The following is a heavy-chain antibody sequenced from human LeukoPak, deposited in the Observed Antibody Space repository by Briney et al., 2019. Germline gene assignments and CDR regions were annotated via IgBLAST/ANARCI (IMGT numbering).Heavy chain of an antibody. CDR1: GFTFSSYW. V-gene: IGHV3-74*01. D-gene: IGHD1-26*01. CDR3: ASESGSYLGAFDI. Sequence: SGGSLRLSCAASGFTFSSYWMHWVRQAPGKGLVWVSRINSDGSSTSYADSVKGRFTISRDNAKNTLYLQMNSLRAEDTAVYYCASESGSYLGAFDIWGQGTMVTVSS. CDR2: INSDGSST. J-gene: IGHJ3*02.